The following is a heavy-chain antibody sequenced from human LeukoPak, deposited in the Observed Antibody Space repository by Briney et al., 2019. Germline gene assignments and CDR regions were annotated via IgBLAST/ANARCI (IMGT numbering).Heavy chain of an antibody. V-gene: IGHV1-24*01. CDR1: GYALTELS. CDR2: FDLEDGET. D-gene: IGHD3-10*01. CDR3: ATGSRIGSGNFRY. J-gene: IGHJ4*02. Sequence: GASVKVSCKASGYALTELSMHWVREAPGKGLEWMGGFDLEDGETIYAQKFQGRVTMTEDTSTDTAYMDLSSLRSEDTAVYYCATGSRIGSGNFRYWGQGTLVSVSS.